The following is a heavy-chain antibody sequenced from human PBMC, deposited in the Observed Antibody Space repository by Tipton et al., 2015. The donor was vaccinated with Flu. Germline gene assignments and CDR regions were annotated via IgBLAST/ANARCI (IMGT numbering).Heavy chain of an antibody. CDR3: ARRAALGYCTNGVCSYYFDS. V-gene: IGHV4-39*02. CDR1: GDSIGSGSYY. Sequence: LTLTCTVSGDSIGSGSYYWGWIRQPPGKGLEWIGSIYHRGNTYYNPSLKSRVTISVDTSKNHFSLKLSSVTAADTAVYYCARRAALGYCTNGVCSYYFDSWGQGTLVTVSS. J-gene: IGHJ4*02. D-gene: IGHD2-8*01. CDR2: IYHRGNT.